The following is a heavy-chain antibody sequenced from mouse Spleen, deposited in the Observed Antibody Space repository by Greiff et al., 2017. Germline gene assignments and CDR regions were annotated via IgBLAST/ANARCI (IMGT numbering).Heavy chain of an antibody. V-gene: IGHV1-15*01. CDR3: TREGWLRRWFAY. J-gene: IGHJ3*01. CDR2: IDPETGGT. D-gene: IGHD2-2*01. CDR1: GYAFTDFE. Sequence: QVQLQQSGAELVRPGAAVTLSCKASGYAFTDFEIHWVKQTPVHGLEWIGGIDPETGGTAYNQKFKGKAILTADKSSSTAYIDLRSLTSEYSAVYYCTREGWLRRWFAYWGQGTLVTVSA.